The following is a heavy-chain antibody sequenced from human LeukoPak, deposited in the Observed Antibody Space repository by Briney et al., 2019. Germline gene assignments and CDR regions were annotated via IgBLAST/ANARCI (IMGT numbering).Heavy chain of an antibody. CDR2: ISSSSSYI. J-gene: IGHJ4*02. D-gene: IGHD3-9*01. CDR3: ARATTYDILTGYFDY. V-gene: IGHV3-21*01. Sequence: SGGSLRLSCAASGFTFSSYTINWVRQAPGKGLEWVSSISSSSSYIYYAESVKGRFTMSRDNAKNSLNLQMNSLRAEDTAVYYCARATTYDILTGYFDYWGQGTLVSVSS. CDR1: GFTFSSYT.